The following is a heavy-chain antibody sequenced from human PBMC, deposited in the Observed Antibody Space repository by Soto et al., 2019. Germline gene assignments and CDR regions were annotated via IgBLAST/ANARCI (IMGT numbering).Heavy chain of an antibody. D-gene: IGHD3-3*01. J-gene: IGHJ5*02. V-gene: IGHV4-61*08. CDR3: ARVLFGRGNWFDP. CDR2: IYYSGST. Sequence: SETLSLTCTVSGGSISSPDYYCSWIRQPPGKGLEWIGYIYYSGSTNYNPSLKSRVTISVDTSKNQFSLKLSSVTAADTAVYYCARVLFGRGNWFDPWGQGTLVTVSS. CDR1: GGSISSPDYY.